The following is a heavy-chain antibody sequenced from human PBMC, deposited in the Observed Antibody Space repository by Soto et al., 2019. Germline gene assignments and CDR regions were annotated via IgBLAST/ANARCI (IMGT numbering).Heavy chain of an antibody. CDR3: TKGGHLDY. D-gene: IGHD3-10*01. J-gene: IGHJ4*02. CDR1: GFPFSSYD. V-gene: IGHV3-23*01. Sequence: PGGSLRLSCAASGFPFSSYDMIWVRQAPGKGLDWVSVIRGSDGSTYYANSVKGRFTISRDNSKNTLFLQMNSLRAEDTAIYYCTKGGHLDYWGPATLVT. CDR2: IRGSDGST.